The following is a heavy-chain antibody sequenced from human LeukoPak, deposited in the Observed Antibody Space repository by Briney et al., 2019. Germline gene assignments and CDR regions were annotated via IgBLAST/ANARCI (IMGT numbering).Heavy chain of an antibody. Sequence: SETLSLTCTASGGSISSYYWSWIRQPPGKGLEWIGYIYYSGSTNYNPSLKSRVTISVDTSKNQFSLKLSSVTAADTAVYYCARDGSGLLDYWGQGTLVTVSS. CDR2: IYYSGST. CDR3: ARDGSGLLDY. J-gene: IGHJ4*02. V-gene: IGHV4-59*01. CDR1: GGSISSYY.